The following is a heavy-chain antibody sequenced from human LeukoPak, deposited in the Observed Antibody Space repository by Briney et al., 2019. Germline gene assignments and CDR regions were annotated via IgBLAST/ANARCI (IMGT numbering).Heavy chain of an antibody. CDR3: ARGLSTPEYDSSGYSDY. Sequence: SETLSLTCAVYGGSFSGYYWSWIRQPPGKGLEWIGEINHSGSTNYNPSLKSRVTISVDTSKNQFSLKLSSVTAADTAVYYCARGLSTPEYDSSGYSDYWGQGTLVTASS. D-gene: IGHD3-22*01. V-gene: IGHV4-34*01. CDR1: GGSFSGYY. CDR2: INHSGST. J-gene: IGHJ4*02.